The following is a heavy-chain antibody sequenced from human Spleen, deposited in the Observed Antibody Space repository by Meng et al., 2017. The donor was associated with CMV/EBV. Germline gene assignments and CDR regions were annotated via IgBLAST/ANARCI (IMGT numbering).Heavy chain of an antibody. V-gene: IGHV3-48*03. Sequence: LSLTCAASGFPFSTSNMNWVRQAPGKGLEWISYISNSGHTIDYADSVKGRFTISRDNAKNSLFLQVNSLRAEDTAVYYCARGYYHGRDVWGQGTTVTVSS. J-gene: IGHJ6*02. CDR3: ARGYYHGRDV. CDR1: GFPFSTSN. CDR2: ISNSGHTI.